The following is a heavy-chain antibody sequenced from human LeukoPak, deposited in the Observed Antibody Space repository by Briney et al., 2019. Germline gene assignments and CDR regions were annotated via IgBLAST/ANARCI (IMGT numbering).Heavy chain of an antibody. D-gene: IGHD5-12*01. Sequence: PPETLSLTCAVYGGSFSGYYWSWIRQPPGKGLEWIGEINHSGSTNYNPSLKSRVTISVDTSKNQFSLKLSSVTAADTAVYYCARVSGYSGFDWGQGTLVTVSS. CDR1: GGSFSGYY. V-gene: IGHV4-34*01. J-gene: IGHJ4*02. CDR3: ARVSGYSGFD. CDR2: INHSGST.